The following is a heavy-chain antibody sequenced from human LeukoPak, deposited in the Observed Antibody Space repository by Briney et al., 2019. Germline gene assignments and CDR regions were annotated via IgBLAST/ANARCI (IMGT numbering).Heavy chain of an antibody. D-gene: IGHD3-22*01. CDR2: MNPHSGNT. J-gene: IGHJ5*02. Sequence: EASVKVSCKASGYTFTSYDINWVRQSTGQGLKWMGWMNPHSGNTGYAQKFQGRVTMTRNTSISTAYMELSSLRSEDTAVYYCASVGYYDSSGYAWFDPWGQGTLVTVSS. V-gene: IGHV1-8*01. CDR3: ASVGYYDSSGYAWFDP. CDR1: GYTFTSYD.